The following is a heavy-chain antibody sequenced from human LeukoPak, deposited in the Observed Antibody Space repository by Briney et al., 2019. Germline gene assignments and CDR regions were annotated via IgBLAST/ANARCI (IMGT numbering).Heavy chain of an antibody. CDR1: GGSISNYY. Sequence: PSETLSLTCTVSGGSISNYYWSWIRQPAGKGLEWIGRIYTSGSTTYNPTLQSRVTISADTSRNQLSLKLYSVTAADSAMYYCARESDLSNYDRTDYWGQGTLVTVSS. V-gene: IGHV4-4*07. J-gene: IGHJ4*02. CDR2: IYTSGST. D-gene: IGHD4/OR15-4a*01. CDR3: ARESDLSNYDRTDY.